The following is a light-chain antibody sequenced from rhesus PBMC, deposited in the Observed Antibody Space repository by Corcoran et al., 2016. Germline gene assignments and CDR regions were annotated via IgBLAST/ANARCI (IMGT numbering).Light chain of an antibody. CDR2: GAS. Sequence: ETVVTQSPATLSLSPGERATLSCRASQSVGSYLAWYQQKPGQAPRLLIYGASSRATGIPARFSGSGSVTDFTLTFSSLEPEDVGVYYCQQSSNLWTFGQGTKVEIK. CDR1: QSVGSY. CDR3: QQSSNLWT. V-gene: IGKV3-24*04. J-gene: IGKJ1*01.